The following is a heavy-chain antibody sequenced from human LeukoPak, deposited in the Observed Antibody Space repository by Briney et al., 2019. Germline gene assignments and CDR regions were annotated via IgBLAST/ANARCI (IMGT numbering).Heavy chain of an antibody. V-gene: IGHV3-30*18. CDR1: GFTFSSYG. Sequence: QTGGSLRLSCAASGFTFSSYGMHWVRQAPGKGLEWVAVMSYDGSNKYYADSVKGRFTISRDNSKNTLYLQMNSLRAEDTAVYYCAKDRIWFDPWGQGTLVTVSS. J-gene: IGHJ5*02. CDR3: AKDRIWFDP. CDR2: MSYDGSNK.